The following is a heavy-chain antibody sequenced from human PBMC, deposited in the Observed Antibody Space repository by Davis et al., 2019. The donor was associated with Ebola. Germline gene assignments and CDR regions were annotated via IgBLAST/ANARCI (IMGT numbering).Heavy chain of an antibody. CDR1: GYTFRIHA. J-gene: IGHJ6*02. CDR2: LRGSGGLS. Sequence: PGGSLRLSCATSGYTFRIHAMTWVRQAPGKGLDWVSALRGSGGLSYYADSVRGRFTISRDNSKNTLYLQMDSLTVEDTAIYYCARGGETVTGTASHGMDVWGQGTTVTVSS. V-gene: IGHV3-23*01. CDR3: ARGGETVTGTASHGMDV. D-gene: IGHD1-14*01.